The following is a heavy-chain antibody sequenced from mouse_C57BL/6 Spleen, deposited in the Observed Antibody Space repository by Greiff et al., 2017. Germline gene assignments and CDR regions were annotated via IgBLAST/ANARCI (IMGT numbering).Heavy chain of an antibody. J-gene: IGHJ4*01. CDR2: INPSNGGT. Sequence: QVQLKQPGTELVKPGASVKLSCKASGYTFTSYWMHWVKQRPGQGLEWIGNINPSNGGTNYNEKFKSKATLTVDKSSSTAYMQLSSLTSEDSAVYYCAREALTVVATDYAMDYWGQGTSVTVSS. CDR1: GYTFTSYW. CDR3: AREALTVVATDYAMDY. V-gene: IGHV1-53*01. D-gene: IGHD1-1*01.